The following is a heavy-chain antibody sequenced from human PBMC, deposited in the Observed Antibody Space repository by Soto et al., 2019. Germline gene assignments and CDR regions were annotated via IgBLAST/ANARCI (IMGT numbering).Heavy chain of an antibody. CDR1: GYTFNTYY. Sequence: AASVKVSFKPSGYTFNTYYLHWVRQAPGQALEWMGVIHPSGGGTTYAQKFLGRVTVTRDTSTSTVFMELSSLRSDDTAVYYCARGGHIAVVTASFDYWGQGTLVTVSS. J-gene: IGHJ4*02. D-gene: IGHD2-21*02. CDR2: IHPSGGGT. CDR3: ARGGHIAVVTASFDY. V-gene: IGHV1-46*02.